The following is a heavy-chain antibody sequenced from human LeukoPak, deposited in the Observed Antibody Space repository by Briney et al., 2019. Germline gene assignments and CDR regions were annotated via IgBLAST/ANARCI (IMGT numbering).Heavy chain of an antibody. CDR1: GFTFNTYT. CDR2: ISNDGSNK. V-gene: IGHV3-30-3*01. J-gene: IGHJ4*02. Sequence: GRSLRLSCAASGFTFNTYTMHWLRQAPDRGLEWVAVISNDGSNKFYVDSVKGRFTISRDNSKNTLYLQMDTLRAEDTAVYYCARGGALLWFGASFDYWGQGTLVTVSS. D-gene: IGHD3-10*01. CDR3: ARGGALLWFGASFDY.